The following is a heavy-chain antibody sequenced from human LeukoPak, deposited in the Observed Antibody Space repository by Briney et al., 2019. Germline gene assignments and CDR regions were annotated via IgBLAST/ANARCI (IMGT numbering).Heavy chain of an antibody. CDR3: AREYPDAPYCSSTSCYARDNWFDP. CDR1: GYTFTGYY. V-gene: IGHV1-2*02. Sequence: ASVKVSCKASGYTFTGYYMHWVRQAPGQGLEWMGWINPNSGGTNYAQKFQGRVTMTRDTSISTAYMELSRLRSDDTAVYYCAREYPDAPYCSSTSCYARDNWFDPWGQGTLATVSS. D-gene: IGHD2-2*01. CDR2: INPNSGGT. J-gene: IGHJ5*02.